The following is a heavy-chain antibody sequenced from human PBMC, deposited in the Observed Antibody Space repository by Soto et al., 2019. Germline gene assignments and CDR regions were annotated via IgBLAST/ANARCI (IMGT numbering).Heavy chain of an antibody. V-gene: IGHV4-39*01. CDR2: IYYSGST. D-gene: IGHD3-22*01. CDR1: GGSISSSSYY. Sequence: QLQLQESGPGLVKPSETLSLTCTVSGGSISSSSYYWGWIRQPPGKGLEWIGSIYYSGSTYYNPSLKSRVTISVDTSKNQFSLKLSSVTAADTAVYYCARHGVVITKPDWFDPWGQGTLVTVSS. CDR3: ARHGVVITKPDWFDP. J-gene: IGHJ5*02.